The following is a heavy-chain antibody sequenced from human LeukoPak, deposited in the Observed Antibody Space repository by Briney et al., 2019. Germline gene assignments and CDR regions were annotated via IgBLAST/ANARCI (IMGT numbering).Heavy chain of an antibody. D-gene: IGHD5-24*01. CDR1: GGTFSSYA. V-gene: IGHV1-69*05. CDR2: IIPIFGTA. Sequence: SVKVSCKASGGTFSSYAMSWVRQAPGQGLEWMGGIIPIFGTANYAQKFQGRVAITTDESTSTAYMELSSLRSEDTAVYYCAPLEDPVEGYWGQGTLVTVSS. CDR3: APLEDPVEGY. J-gene: IGHJ4*02.